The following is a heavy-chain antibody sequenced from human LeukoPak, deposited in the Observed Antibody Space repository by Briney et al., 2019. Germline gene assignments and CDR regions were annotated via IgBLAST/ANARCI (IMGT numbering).Heavy chain of an antibody. CDR3: ARASVTMLYYYYYYMDV. CDR2: IYYSGST. CDR1: GGSISSSSYY. J-gene: IGHJ6*03. V-gene: IGHV4-39*07. D-gene: IGHD3-10*01. Sequence: SETLSLTCTVSGGSISSSSYYWGWIRQPPGKGLEWIGSIYYSGSTYYNPSLKSRVTISVDTSKNQFSLKLSSVTAADTAVYYCARASVTMLYYYYYYMDVWGKGTTVTVSS.